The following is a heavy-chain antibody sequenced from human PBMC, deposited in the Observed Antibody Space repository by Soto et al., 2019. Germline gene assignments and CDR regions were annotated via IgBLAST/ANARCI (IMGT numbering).Heavy chain of an antibody. CDR3: ARNLVGTTSFDY. D-gene: IGHD1-26*01. Sequence: ASVKVSCKASGYTFTSYAMQWVRQAPGQRLEWMGCIHAGNGNTKYPQKFQGRVTITRDTSASTAYMELSSLRSEDTAVYYCARNLVGTTSFDYWGQGTLVTVSS. V-gene: IGHV1-3*01. J-gene: IGHJ4*02. CDR1: GYTFTSYA. CDR2: IHAGNGNT.